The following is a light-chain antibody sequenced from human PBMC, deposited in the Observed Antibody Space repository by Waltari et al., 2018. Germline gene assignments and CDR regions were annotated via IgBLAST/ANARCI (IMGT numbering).Light chain of an antibody. CDR3: QSYDRSLNAYI. V-gene: IGLV1-40*01. Sequence: QSVLTQPPSVSGAPGQRVTMSCTRSSSNIGVYYVYLYQQLPGMAPKLLMYDNNKRPSGVSDRFSASKSGTSASLTITGLQTEDEADFYCQSYDRSLNAYIFGAGTRLTVL. CDR2: DNN. J-gene: IGLJ1*01. CDR1: SSNIGVYY.